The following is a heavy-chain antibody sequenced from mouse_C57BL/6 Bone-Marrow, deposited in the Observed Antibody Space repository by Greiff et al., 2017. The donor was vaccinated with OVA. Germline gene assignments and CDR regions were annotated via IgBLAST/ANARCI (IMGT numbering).Heavy chain of an antibody. V-gene: IGHV5-15*04. CDR1: GFTFSDYG. CDR2: ISNLAYSI. Sequence: EVKLEESGGGLVQPGGSLKLSCAASGFTFSDYGMAWVRQAPRKGPEWVAFISNLAYSIYYADTVTGRFTISRENAKNTLYLEMSSLRSEDTAMYYCARRLLRYPWYFDVWGTGTTVTVSS. D-gene: IGHD1-1*01. J-gene: IGHJ1*03. CDR3: ARRLLRYPWYFDV.